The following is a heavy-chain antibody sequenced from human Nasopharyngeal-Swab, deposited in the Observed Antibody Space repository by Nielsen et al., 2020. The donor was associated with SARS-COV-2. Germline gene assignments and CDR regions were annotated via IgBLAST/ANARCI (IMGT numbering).Heavy chain of an antibody. D-gene: IGHD3-9*01. CDR2: TYYGSKWYN. V-gene: IGHV6-1*01. Sequence: SETLSLTCAISGDSVSSNNVGWNWIRQSPSRGLELLGRTYYGSKWYNHYAPSVKSRVTIKPDTSKNQFSLQMDSVTPEDSAVYYCARGFLQTGFDYWGQGTLVTVSS. CDR1: GDSVSSNNVG. J-gene: IGHJ4*02. CDR3: ARGFLQTGFDY.